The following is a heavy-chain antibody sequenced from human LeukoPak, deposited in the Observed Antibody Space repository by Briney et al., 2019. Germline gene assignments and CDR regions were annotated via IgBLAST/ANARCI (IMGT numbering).Heavy chain of an antibody. D-gene: IGHD6-19*01. CDR2: IYSGGST. J-gene: IGHJ4*02. Sequence: PGGSLRLSCAASGFTVSSNYMSWVRQAPGKGLEWVSLIYSGGSTYYADSAKDRFFISRDNSKITLYLQMNSLRAEDTAVYYCARARGSGWYYFDYWGQGTLVTVSS. CDR1: GFTVSSNY. V-gene: IGHV3-66*01. CDR3: ARARGSGWYYFDY.